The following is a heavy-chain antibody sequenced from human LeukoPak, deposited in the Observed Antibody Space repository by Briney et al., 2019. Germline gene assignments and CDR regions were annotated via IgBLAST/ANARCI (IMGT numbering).Heavy chain of an antibody. J-gene: IGHJ4*02. CDR2: IIPIFGTA. CDR1: GGTFSSYA. D-gene: IGHD5-12*01. CDR3: ASYGYSGYANFDY. V-gene: IGHV1-69*06. Sequence: ASVKVSCKASGGTFSSYAISWVRQAPGQGLEWMGGIIPIFGTANYAQKSQGRVTITADKSTSTAYMELSSLRSEDTAVYYCASYGYSGYANFDYWGQGTLVTVSS.